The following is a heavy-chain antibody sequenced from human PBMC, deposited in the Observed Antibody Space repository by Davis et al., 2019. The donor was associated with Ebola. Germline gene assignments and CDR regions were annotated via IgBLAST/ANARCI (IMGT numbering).Heavy chain of an antibody. Sequence: MPSETLSLTCAVSGGSISSSNWWSWVRQPPGKGLEWIGAIYHSGSTNYNPSLKSRVTISVDKSKNQFSLKLSSVTAADTAVYYCARLDYDFWSGYYGGYYFDYWGQGTLVTVFS. J-gene: IGHJ4*02. CDR2: IYHSGST. CDR3: ARLDYDFWSGYYGGYYFDY. V-gene: IGHV4-4*02. CDR1: GGSISSSNW. D-gene: IGHD3-3*01.